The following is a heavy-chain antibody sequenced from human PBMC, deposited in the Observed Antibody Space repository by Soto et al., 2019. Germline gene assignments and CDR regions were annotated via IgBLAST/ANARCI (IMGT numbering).Heavy chain of an antibody. V-gene: IGHV3-30*18. J-gene: IGHJ4*02. CDR3: AKSVASWSPRETDYFAY. Sequence: GGSLRLSCAASGFTFSSYGMHWVRQAPGKGLEWVAVISYDGSNKYYADSVKGRFTISRDNSKNTLYLQMNSLRAEDTAVYYCAKSVASWSPRETDYFAYWGQGTLVTVSS. CDR2: ISYDGSNK. CDR1: GFTFSSYG. D-gene: IGHD6-13*01.